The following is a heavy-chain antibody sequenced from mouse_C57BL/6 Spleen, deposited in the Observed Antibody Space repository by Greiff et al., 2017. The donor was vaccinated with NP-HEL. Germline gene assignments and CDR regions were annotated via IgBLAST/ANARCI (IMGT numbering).Heavy chain of an antibody. CDR1: GYTFTSYW. D-gene: IGHD2-10*02. CDR2: IDPSDSET. CDR3: AREETGYGNYPFDY. V-gene: IGHV1-52*01. Sequence: QVQLQQPGAELVRPGSSVKLSCKASGYTFTSYWMHWVKQRPIQGLEWIGNIDPSDSETHYNQKFKDKATLTVDKSSSTAYMQLSSLTSEDSAVYYCAREETGYGNYPFDYWGQGTTLTVSS. J-gene: IGHJ2*01.